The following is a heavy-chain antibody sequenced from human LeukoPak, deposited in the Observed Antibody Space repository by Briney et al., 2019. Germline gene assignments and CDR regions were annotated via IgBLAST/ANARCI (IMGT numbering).Heavy chain of an antibody. CDR1: GFTFNNYG. D-gene: IGHD3-3*01. J-gene: IGHJ4*02. V-gene: IGHV3-30*18. CDR2: ISYDGRNK. CDR3: AKIIGFLEWSCNDY. Sequence: PGGSLRLSCAASGFTFNNYGMHWVRQAPGKGLEWVAVISYDGRNKHYPDSVKGRFTISRDISTDTLWLQMDSLRTEDTAVYYCAKIIGFLEWSCNDYWGQGTLVTVSS.